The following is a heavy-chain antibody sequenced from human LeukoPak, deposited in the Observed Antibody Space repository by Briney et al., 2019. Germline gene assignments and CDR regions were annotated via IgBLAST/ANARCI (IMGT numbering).Heavy chain of an antibody. CDR3: ARDEGHNSAGSGSYRWFDP. J-gene: IGHJ5*02. V-gene: IGHV1-46*01. Sequence: GASVKVSCKASGYTFTSYYMHWVRQAPGQGLEWMGIINPSGGSTSYAQKFQGRVTMTRDTSTSTVYMELSSLRSEDTAVYYCARDEGHNSAGSGSYRWFDPWGQGTLVTVSS. CDR1: GYTFTSYY. D-gene: IGHD3-10*01. CDR2: INPSGGST.